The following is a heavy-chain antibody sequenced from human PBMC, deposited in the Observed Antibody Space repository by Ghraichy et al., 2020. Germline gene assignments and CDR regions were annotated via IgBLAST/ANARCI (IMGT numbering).Heavy chain of an antibody. Sequence: SLNISCAASGFTFSNYALHWVRQAPGRGLEWVAVISHDGSNNYYAESVKGRFTISRDNSQNTLYLQMNGLRAEDTAVYYCAGGRPDILVVPAVMGRRRAIPAPGDYFDYWGQGTLVTVSS. CDR1: GFTFSNYA. CDR3: AGGRPDILVVPAVMGRRRAIPAPGDYFDY. J-gene: IGHJ4*02. D-gene: IGHD2-2*01. CDR2: ISHDGSNN. V-gene: IGHV3-30*04.